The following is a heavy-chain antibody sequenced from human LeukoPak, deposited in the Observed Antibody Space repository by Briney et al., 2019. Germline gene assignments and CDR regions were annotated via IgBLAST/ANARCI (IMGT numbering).Heavy chain of an antibody. CDR2: IYYSGST. D-gene: IGHD6-19*01. Sequence: SETLSLTCTVSGGSLSNYYWSWIRLPPGKGLEWIGYIYYSGSTNYNPSLKSRVTISVDTSKNQFSLKLSSVTAADTAVYYCARQNERRIAVAFWGQGTLVTVSS. J-gene: IGHJ4*02. CDR3: ARQNERRIAVAF. CDR1: GGSLSNYY. V-gene: IGHV4-59*08.